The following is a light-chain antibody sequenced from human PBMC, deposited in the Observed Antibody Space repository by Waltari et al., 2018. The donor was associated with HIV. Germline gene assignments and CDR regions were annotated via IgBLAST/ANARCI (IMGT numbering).Light chain of an antibody. V-gene: IGKV3-11*01. CDR1: QSVGSY. Sequence: EIVLTQSPATLSFSPGDRATLSCRASQSVGSYLACYQQKPGQTPRRLIYDASTRATGIPARFSGSGSGTDFTLTISSLEPEDFPIYYCQQCSNWPPYAFGQGTKLEI. CDR2: DAS. J-gene: IGKJ2*01. CDR3: QQCSNWPPYA.